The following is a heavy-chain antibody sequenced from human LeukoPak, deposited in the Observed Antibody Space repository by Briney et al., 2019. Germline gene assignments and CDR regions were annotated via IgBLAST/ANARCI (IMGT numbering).Heavy chain of an antibody. CDR2: IYSTGGK. D-gene: IGHD4-11*01. J-gene: IGHJ4*02. CDR3: TRTTGQRCFDC. Sequence: GGSLRLSCAASEFTVSTNYMSWVRQAPGKGLEWVSIIYSTGGKYYADSVKGRFTISRDNAKNTLYLQMNSLGVEDTAVYYCTRTTGQRCFDCWGQGTQVTVSS. CDR1: EFTVSTNY. V-gene: IGHV3-66*01.